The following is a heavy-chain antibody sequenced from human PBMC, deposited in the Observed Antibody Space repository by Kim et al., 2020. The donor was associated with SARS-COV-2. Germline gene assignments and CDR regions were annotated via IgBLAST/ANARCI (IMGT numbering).Heavy chain of an antibody. V-gene: IGHV4-61*02. D-gene: IGHD6-6*01. CDR3: ARDAYSSSSSWYFDL. Sequence: SETLSLTCTVSGGSISSGSYYWSWIRQPAGKGLEWIGRIYTSGSTNYNPSLKSRVTISVDTSKNQFSLKLSSVTAADTAVYYCARDAYSSSSSWYFDLWGRGTLVTVSS. CDR2: IYTSGST. J-gene: IGHJ2*01. CDR1: GGSISSGSYY.